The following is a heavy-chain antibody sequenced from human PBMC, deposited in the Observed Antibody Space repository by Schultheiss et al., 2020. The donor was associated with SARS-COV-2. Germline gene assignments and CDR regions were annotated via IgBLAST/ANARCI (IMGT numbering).Heavy chain of an antibody. CDR1: GGSISSYY. V-gene: IGHV4-59*01. Sequence: GSLRLSCTVSGGSISSYYWSWIRQPPGKGLEWIGYIYYSGSTNCNPSLKSRVTISVDTSKNQFSLKLSSVTAADTAVYYCARAPRSYYGSGSRYYFDYWGQGTLVTVSS. J-gene: IGHJ4*02. D-gene: IGHD3-10*01. CDR2: IYYSGST. CDR3: ARAPRSYYGSGSRYYFDY.